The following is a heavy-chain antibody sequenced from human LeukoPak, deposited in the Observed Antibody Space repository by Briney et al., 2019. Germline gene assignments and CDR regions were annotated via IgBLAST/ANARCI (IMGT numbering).Heavy chain of an antibody. V-gene: IGHV1-2*02. CDR3: ARVFPEYYYGSGSYYYFDY. CDR1: GYTFTGYY. CDR2: INPNRGGT. Sequence: PGASVKVSCKASGYTFTGYYMHWVRQAPRQGLEWMGWINPNRGGTNYAQKFQGRVTMTRDTSISTAYMELSRLRSDDTAVYYCARVFPEYYYGSGSYYYFDYWGQGTLVTVSS. J-gene: IGHJ4*02. D-gene: IGHD3-10*01.